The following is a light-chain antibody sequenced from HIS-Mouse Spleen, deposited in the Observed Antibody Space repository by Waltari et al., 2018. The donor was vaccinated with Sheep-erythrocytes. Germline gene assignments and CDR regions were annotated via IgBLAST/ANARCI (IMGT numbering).Light chain of an antibody. J-gene: IGKJ2*01. Sequence: DIQMTQSPSTLSASVGDRVTITCRASQSISSWLAWYQQKPGKAPKLLIYKASSLESGVPSRFSGSGSGTEFTLTISSLQPDDFATYDCQQYNSYSPVYTFGQGTKLEIK. V-gene: IGKV1-5*03. CDR2: KAS. CDR3: QQYNSYSPVYT. CDR1: QSISSW.